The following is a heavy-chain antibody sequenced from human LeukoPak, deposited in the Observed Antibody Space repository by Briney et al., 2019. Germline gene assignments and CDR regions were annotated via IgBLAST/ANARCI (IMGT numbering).Heavy chain of an antibody. CDR3: AKGRYSSSWYLGQYYFDY. Sequence: GGSLRPSCAASGFTFSSYAMSWVRQAPGKGLEWVSAIRGSGGSTYYAASVKGRFTISRDNSKNTLYLQMNSLRAEDTAVYYCAKGRYSSSWYLGQYYFDYWGQGTLVTVSS. J-gene: IGHJ4*02. D-gene: IGHD6-13*01. V-gene: IGHV3-23*01. CDR2: IRGSGGST. CDR1: GFTFSSYA.